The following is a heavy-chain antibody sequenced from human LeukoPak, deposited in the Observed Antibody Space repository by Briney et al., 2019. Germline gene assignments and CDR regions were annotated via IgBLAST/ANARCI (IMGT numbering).Heavy chain of an antibody. CDR3: ARGPHSYDSGNYYNVREFG. D-gene: IGHD3-10*01. CDR2: INPSGRT. V-gene: IGHV4-34*01. CDR1: GGSFSGYY. J-gene: IGHJ1*01. Sequence: PSETLSLTCAVYGGSFSGYYCSWIRQSPGRGLEWIGEINPSGRTNYNPSLKSRVTLSVDTSMNQFSLTLKSVTAADTAVYFCARGPHSYDSGNYYNVREFGWGQGTLVTVSS.